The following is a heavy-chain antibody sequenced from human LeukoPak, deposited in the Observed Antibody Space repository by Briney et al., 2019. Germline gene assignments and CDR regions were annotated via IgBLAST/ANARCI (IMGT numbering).Heavy chain of an antibody. CDR2: IYTSGST. V-gene: IGHV4-4*07. J-gene: IGHJ5*02. D-gene: IGHD6-13*01. CDR1: GGSISSYY. Sequence: SETLSLTCTVSGGSISSYYWSWIRQPAGKGLEWIGRIYTSGSTNYNPSLKSRVTISVDKSKNQFSLKLSSVTAADTAVYYCARDGGIAAAGNWFDPWAQGTLVTVSS. CDR3: ARDGGIAAAGNWFDP.